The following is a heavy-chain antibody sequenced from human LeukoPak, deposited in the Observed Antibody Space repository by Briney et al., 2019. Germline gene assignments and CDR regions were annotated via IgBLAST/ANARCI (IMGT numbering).Heavy chain of an antibody. V-gene: IGHV4-4*07. D-gene: IGHD3-22*01. J-gene: IGHJ4*02. CDR3: ARDKYYYDSSASIRFDY. CDR2: IHTSGGT. Sequence: SETLSLTCTVSGGSISSYYWSWIRQPAGKGLEWIGRIHTSGGTNYNPSLKSRVTMSVDTSKNQFSLKLSSVTAADTAVYYCARDKYYYDSSASIRFDYWGQGTLVTVSS. CDR1: GGSISSYY.